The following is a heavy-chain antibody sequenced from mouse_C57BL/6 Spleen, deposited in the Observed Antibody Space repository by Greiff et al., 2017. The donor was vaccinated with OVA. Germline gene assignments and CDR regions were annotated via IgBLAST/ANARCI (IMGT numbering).Heavy chain of an antibody. CDR2: IDPSDSYT. CDR1: GYTFTSYW. Sequence: VQLQQSGAELVMPGASVKLSCKASGYTFTSYWMHWVKQRPGQGLEWIGEIDPSDSYTNYNQKFKGKSTLTVDKSSSTAYMQLSSLTSEDSAVYYCARGRYGNPYYFDYWGQGTTLTVSS. J-gene: IGHJ2*01. CDR3: ARGRYGNPYYFDY. V-gene: IGHV1-69*01. D-gene: IGHD2-10*02.